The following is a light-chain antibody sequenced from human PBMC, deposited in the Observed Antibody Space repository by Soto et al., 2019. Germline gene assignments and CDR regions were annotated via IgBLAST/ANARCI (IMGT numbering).Light chain of an antibody. CDR3: QQYYSTPYT. Sequence: DIVMTQSPDSLAVSLGERATINCKSSQSLLYRSNNKNYLAWYQQKPGQPPKLLIYSTSTRESGVPDRFSGSGSGTDFTLTISSLQAEDVAVYYCQQYYSTPYTFGQGTKLEIK. CDR1: QSLLYRSNNKNY. CDR2: STS. V-gene: IGKV4-1*01. J-gene: IGKJ2*01.